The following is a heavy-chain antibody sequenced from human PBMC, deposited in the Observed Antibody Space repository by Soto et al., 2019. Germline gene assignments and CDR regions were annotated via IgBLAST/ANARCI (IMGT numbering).Heavy chain of an antibody. CDR3: ARVIPTYYMDV. Sequence: PSETLSLTCAVYGGSFSGYYWSWIRQPPGKGLEWIGEINHSGSTNYNPSLKSRVTISVDTSKNQFSPKLSSVTAADTAVYYCARVIPTYYMDVWGKGTTVTVSS. J-gene: IGHJ6*03. CDR2: INHSGST. CDR1: GGSFSGYY. V-gene: IGHV4-34*01.